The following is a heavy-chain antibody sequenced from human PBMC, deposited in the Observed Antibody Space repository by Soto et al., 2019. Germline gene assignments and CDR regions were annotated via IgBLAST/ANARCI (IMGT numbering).Heavy chain of an antibody. CDR1: GGTFSSYA. Sequence: SVKVSCKASGGTFSSYAISWVRQAPGQGLEWMGGIIPIFGTANYAQKFQGRVTITADESTSTAYMELSSLRSEDMAVYYCASMKAYYYYYYGMDVWGQGTTVTVSS. CDR2: IIPIFGTA. J-gene: IGHJ6*02. V-gene: IGHV1-69*13. CDR3: ASMKAYYYYYYGMDV.